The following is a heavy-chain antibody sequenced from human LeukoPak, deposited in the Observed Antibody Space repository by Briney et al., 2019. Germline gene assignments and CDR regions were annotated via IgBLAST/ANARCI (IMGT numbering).Heavy chain of an antibody. V-gene: IGHV3-30*03. D-gene: IGHD6-6*01. Sequence: PGRSLRLSCAASGFTFSSYGMHWVRQAPGKGLEWVAVISYDGSNKYYADSVKGRFTISRDNSKNTLYLQMNSLRAEDPAVYYCAGSEEQLAGGMDVWGQGTTVTVSS. CDR2: ISYDGSNK. CDR1: GFTFSSYG. CDR3: AGSEEQLAGGMDV. J-gene: IGHJ6*02.